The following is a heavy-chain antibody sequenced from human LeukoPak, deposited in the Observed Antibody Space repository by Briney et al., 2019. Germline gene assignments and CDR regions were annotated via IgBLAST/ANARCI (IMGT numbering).Heavy chain of an antibody. J-gene: IGHJ4*02. V-gene: IGHV3-53*01. CDR1: GFAVKSSY. Sequence: GGSLRLSCAASGFAVKSSYMKWVRQAPGKGLEWVSVLYAGGESYYADSVLGRFTISRDNSNNTVFLEMNSLTADDTAVYFCARDSAGNQYSSGNFDLWGQGTLVTVSS. D-gene: IGHD3-10*01. CDR3: ARDSAGNQYSSGNFDL. CDR2: LYAGGES.